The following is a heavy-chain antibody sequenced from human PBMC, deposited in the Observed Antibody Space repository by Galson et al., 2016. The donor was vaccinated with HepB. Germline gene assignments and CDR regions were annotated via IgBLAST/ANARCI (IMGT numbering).Heavy chain of an antibody. V-gene: IGHV4-61*08. J-gene: IGHJ4*02. CDR1: GGTVSSAGFS. CDR3: ARWGGSGFTF. Sequence: SETLSLTCSVSGGTVSSAGFSWHWIRQPPGEGLEWIGYTSFSGITNYSPSLKSRLTISIDTSKNKFSLTLTSMTAADTATYYCARWGGSGFTFWGQGALVIVAS. D-gene: IGHD3-16*01. CDR2: TSFSGIT.